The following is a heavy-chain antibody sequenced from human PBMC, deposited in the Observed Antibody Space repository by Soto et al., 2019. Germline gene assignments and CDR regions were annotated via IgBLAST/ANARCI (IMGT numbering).Heavy chain of an antibody. CDR1: GFTFSDYA. CDR2: ILGRDDST. J-gene: IGHJ4*01. Sequence: PGGSLRLSCTASGFTFSDYAMSWVRQAPGKGLEWVSVILGRDDSTYYADSVKGRFTISRDPFKNMLYLQMNSLRAEDTAIYFCTKGAWVDYWGHGTLVTVSS. CDR3: TKGAWVDY. V-gene: IGHV3-23*01.